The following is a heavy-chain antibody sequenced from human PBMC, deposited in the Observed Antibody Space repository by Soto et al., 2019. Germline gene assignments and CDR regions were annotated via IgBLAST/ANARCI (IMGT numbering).Heavy chain of an antibody. V-gene: IGHV4-34*01. D-gene: IGHD2-8*02. CDR2: INHSGST. CDR1: GGSFSGYY. Sequence: SETLSLTCAGYGGSFSGYYCSWIRQPPWKGLEWIGEINHSGSTNYNPSLKSRVTISVDTSKNQFSLKLSSVTAADTAVYYCARALKVVNAISYNWFDSWGKGTLGTVSS. CDR3: ARALKVVNAISYNWFDS. J-gene: IGHJ5*01.